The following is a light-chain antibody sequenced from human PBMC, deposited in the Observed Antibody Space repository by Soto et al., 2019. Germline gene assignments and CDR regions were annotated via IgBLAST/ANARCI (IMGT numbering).Light chain of an antibody. CDR3: QQYGSSSWT. J-gene: IGKJ1*01. Sequence: EIVLTQSPGTLALSPGERATLSCRASQSVSSSYLAWYQQKPGQAPRLLIYGASSKATGIPDRFSGGGSVKGFKLSMSSLVPDDCAVYYCQQYGSSSWTFGQGTKVEIK. CDR1: QSVSSSY. CDR2: GAS. V-gene: IGKV3-20*01.